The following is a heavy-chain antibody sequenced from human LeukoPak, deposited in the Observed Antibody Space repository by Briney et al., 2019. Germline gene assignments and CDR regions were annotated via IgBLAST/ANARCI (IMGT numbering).Heavy chain of an antibody. Sequence: GGSLRLSCAASGFTFSSYCMSWVRQAPGQGLEWVANIKQNGSEKNYVDSVKGRFTISRENAKNPLYLQMNSLRAEDTAVYYCARERLGRNWNYFDYWGQGTLVTVSS. J-gene: IGHJ4*02. CDR3: ARERLGRNWNYFDY. D-gene: IGHD1-1*01. CDR1: GFTFSSYC. CDR2: IKQNGSEK. V-gene: IGHV3-7*01.